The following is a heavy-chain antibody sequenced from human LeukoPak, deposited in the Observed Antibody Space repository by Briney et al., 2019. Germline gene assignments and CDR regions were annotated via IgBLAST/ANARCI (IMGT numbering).Heavy chain of an antibody. Sequence: GKSLTLSCVVSGFNFDNFAMHWVRQPLGKGLEWVAVISHDGRTKYYADSMKGRITISRDNSKNTLFLQMNNLRSEDTAVYFCARPSPPGDGYNPPDHWGQGTLVTVSS. CDR3: ARPSPPGDGYNPPDH. CDR2: ISHDGRTK. J-gene: IGHJ4*02. V-gene: IGHV3-30*04. D-gene: IGHD5-24*01. CDR1: GFNFDNFA.